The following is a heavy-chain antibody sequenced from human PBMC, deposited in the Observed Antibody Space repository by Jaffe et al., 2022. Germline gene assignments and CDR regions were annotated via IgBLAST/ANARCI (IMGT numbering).Heavy chain of an antibody. CDR3: ARDDSGRWHGTFDL. Sequence: QVHLVESGGGLVKPGGSLKLSCTASGFIFGDSFMTWIRQAPGKGLEWVSSISSGGSTIYYADSVKGRFTISRDNAENSLFLQMNSLTADDTAVYYCARDDSGRWHGTFDLWGQGTRVTVSS. J-gene: IGHJ4*02. D-gene: IGHD5-12*01. CDR1: GFIFGDSF. V-gene: IGHV3-11*01. CDR2: ISSGGSTI.